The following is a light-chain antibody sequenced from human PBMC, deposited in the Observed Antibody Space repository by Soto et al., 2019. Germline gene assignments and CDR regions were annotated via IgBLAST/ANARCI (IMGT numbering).Light chain of an antibody. CDR1: QGLSSW. V-gene: IGKV1D-12*01. CDR2: AAT. CDR3: QQGYNFPLT. J-gene: IGKJ4*01. Sequence: DIQMTQSPSSVSASVGDRVTITCRASQGLSSWLAWYQQRPGKAPKLLIYAATILHTGVPSRFVGSGSATDFTLTITSLQPEDFATYYCQQGYNFPLTFGGGTRVEIK.